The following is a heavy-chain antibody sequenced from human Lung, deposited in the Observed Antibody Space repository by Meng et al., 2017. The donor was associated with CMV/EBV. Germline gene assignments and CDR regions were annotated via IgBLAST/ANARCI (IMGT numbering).Heavy chain of an antibody. CDR3: ARQVGATSLGVWYFDY. CDR1: YSFSSNW. Sequence: YSFSSNWIGWVRQMPGKGLEWMGNIYPGDSDTRYSPSFQGQVTISADKSISTAYLQWSSLKASDSAMYYCARQVGATSLGVWYFDYWGQGTLVTVSS. V-gene: IGHV5-51*01. J-gene: IGHJ4*02. CDR2: IYPGDSDT. D-gene: IGHD1-26*01.